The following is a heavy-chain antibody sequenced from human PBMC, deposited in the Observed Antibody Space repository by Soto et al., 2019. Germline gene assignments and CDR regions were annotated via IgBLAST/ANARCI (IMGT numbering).Heavy chain of an antibody. CDR1: GGSFSGYY. D-gene: IGHD6-19*01. CDR3: AREPSIAVAGSPNWLDP. V-gene: IGHV4-34*01. CDR2: INHSGST. J-gene: IGHJ5*02. Sequence: SETLSLTCAVYGGSFSGYYWSWIRQPPGKGLEWIGEINHSGSTNYNPSLKSRVTISVDTSKNQFSLKLSSVTAADTAVYYCAREPSIAVAGSPNWLDPWGQGTLVTVSS.